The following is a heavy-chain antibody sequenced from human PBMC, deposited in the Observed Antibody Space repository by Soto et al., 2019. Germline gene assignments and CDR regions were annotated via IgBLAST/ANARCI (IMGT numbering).Heavy chain of an antibody. CDR3: ARDSIRYFDSTIPRHFDY. V-gene: IGHV4-59*12. CDR2: IYYSGST. D-gene: IGHD3-9*01. CDR1: GGSISSYY. J-gene: IGHJ4*02. Sequence: SSETLSLTCTVSGGSISSYYWSWIRQPPGKGLEWIGYIYYSGSTNYNPSLKSRVTISVDTSKNQFSLKLSSVTAADTAVYYCARDSIRYFDSTIPRHFDYWGQGTLVTVSS.